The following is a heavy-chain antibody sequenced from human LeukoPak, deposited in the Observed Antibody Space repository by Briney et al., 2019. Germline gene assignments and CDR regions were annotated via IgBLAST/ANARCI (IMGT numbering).Heavy chain of an antibody. J-gene: IGHJ3*02. Sequence: GGSLRLSCTASGFTFSSYSMNWVRQAPGKGLEWVSFISSSTYIYYAESVKGRFTISRDNAKNSLYLQMNSLRAEDTAVYYCVRDLPGYSYRGRDAFDIWGQGTMVTVSS. CDR3: VRDLPGYSYRGRDAFDI. CDR1: GFTFSSYS. CDR2: ISSSTYI. V-gene: IGHV3-21*01. D-gene: IGHD5-18*01.